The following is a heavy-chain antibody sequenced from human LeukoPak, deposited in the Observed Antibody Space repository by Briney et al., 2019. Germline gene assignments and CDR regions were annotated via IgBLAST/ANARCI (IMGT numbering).Heavy chain of an antibody. CDR3: ASQHYDLWSGYIFDY. CDR2: IYSGGST. Sequence: GGSLRLSCAASVFTVSSNYMSWVRQAPGKGLEWVSVIYSGGSTYYADSVKGRFTISRGNSKDTLYLQMNSLRAEDTAVYYWASQHYDLWSGYIFDYWRQATMVTVS. J-gene: IGHJ4*02. D-gene: IGHD3-3*01. V-gene: IGHV3-53*01. CDR1: VFTVSSNY.